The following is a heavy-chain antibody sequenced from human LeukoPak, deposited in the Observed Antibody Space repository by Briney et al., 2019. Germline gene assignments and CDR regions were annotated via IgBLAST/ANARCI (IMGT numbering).Heavy chain of an antibody. CDR2: ISGSGGST. CDR3: AKVSMIVVVTPTDDY. CDR1: GFTFSSYA. J-gene: IGHJ4*02. D-gene: IGHD3-22*01. Sequence: GGSLRLSCAASGFTFSSYAMSWARKAPGKGLEWVSAISGSGGSTYYADSVKGRFTISRDNSKNTLYLQMNSLRAEDTAVYYCAKVSMIVVVTPTDDYWGQGTLVTVSS. V-gene: IGHV3-23*01.